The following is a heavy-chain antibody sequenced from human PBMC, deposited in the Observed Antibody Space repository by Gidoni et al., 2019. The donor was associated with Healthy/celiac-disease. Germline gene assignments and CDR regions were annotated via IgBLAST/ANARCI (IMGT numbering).Heavy chain of an antibody. CDR2: IYYSGST. CDR1: GGSISSRSYY. J-gene: IGHJ1*01. V-gene: IGHV4-39*01. D-gene: IGHD6-6*01. CDR3: ASGPEYSSLSGSERVEYFQH. Sequence: QLQLQESGPGLVKPSETLSLTCTVSGGSISSRSYYWGWIRQPPGKGLEWIGSIYYSGSTYYNPSLKSRVTISVDTSKNQFSLKLSSVTAADTAVYYCASGPEYSSLSGSERVEYFQHWGQGTLVTVSS.